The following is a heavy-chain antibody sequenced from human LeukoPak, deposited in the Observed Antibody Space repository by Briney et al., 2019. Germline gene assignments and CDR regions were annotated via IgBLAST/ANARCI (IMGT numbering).Heavy chain of an antibody. Sequence: PGGSLRLSCAASGFTFTSYAMTWVRQAPGKGLEWVSGISNSGSSTYYADSVKGRFTISRDNSKNTLYLQMNSLRAEDTAVYYCATRSTGADYWGQGTLVTVSS. CDR3: ATRSTGADY. D-gene: IGHD4-17*01. V-gene: IGHV3-23*05. J-gene: IGHJ4*02. CDR2: ISNSGSST. CDR1: GFTFTSYA.